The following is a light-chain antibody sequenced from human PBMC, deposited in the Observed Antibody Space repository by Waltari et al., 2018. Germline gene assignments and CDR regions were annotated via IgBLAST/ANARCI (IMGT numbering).Light chain of an antibody. V-gene: IGKV1-NL1*01. CDR3: QQYFSTLTLT. J-gene: IGKJ4*01. CDR1: QGISNS. Sequence: DIQMTQSPSSLSASVGDRVTITCRASQGISNSLAWYQQKPGKAPKLLLYASSRLESGVPSRFSGSGSGTDYSLTISSLQPGDFATYYCQQYFSTLTLTFGGGTKVEIK. CDR2: ASS.